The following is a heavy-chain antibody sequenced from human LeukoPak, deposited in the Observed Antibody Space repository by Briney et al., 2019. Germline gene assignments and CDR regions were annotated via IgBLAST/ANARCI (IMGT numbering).Heavy chain of an antibody. V-gene: IGHV3-48*01. J-gene: IGHJ4*02. CDR1: GFTFSHSA. CDR3: ARDFWDAHN. D-gene: IGHD3-3*01. CDR2: IGTGGSLI. Sequence: TGGSLRLSCAASGFTFSHSAMNWVRQGRDKGLEWVAYIGTGGSLIVYADSVRGRFTISRGDAQNSAYLQMNSLRAEDTAIYYCARDFWDAHNWGQGTLVTVSA.